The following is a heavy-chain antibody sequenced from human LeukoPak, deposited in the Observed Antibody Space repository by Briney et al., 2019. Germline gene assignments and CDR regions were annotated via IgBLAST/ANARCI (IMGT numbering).Heavy chain of an antibody. CDR3: AKSRDGYNDY. CDR1: GFTFGGYG. CDR2: IAYDGSRA. V-gene: IGHV3-33*06. D-gene: IGHD5-24*01. J-gene: IGHJ4*02. Sequence: GGSLRLSCAGSGFTFGGYGMHWFRQTPGKGLEWVAVIAYDGSRAFYADSVKGRFTISRDNSKNTLYLQMNSLRAEDTAVYYCAKSRDGYNDYWGQGTLVTVSS.